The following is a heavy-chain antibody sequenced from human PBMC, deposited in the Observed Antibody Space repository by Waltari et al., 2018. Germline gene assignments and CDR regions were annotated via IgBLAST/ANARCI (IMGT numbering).Heavy chain of an antibody. CDR2: ISGDGGST. J-gene: IGHJ4*02. Sequence: AAGKGLECVSLISGDGGSTYYADSVKGRFTIARDNSKNSLYLQMNSLRTEDTALYYCASDYYGSGSHFDYWGQGTLVTVSS. CDR3: ASDYYGSGSHFDY. V-gene: IGHV3-43*02. D-gene: IGHD3-10*01.